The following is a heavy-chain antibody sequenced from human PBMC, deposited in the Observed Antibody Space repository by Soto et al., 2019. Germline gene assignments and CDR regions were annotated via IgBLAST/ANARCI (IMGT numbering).Heavy chain of an antibody. CDR3: AGACGEGYGFDY. Sequence: QVQLVQSGAEVKKPGASVKVSCKASGYTFTSYGISWVRQAPGQGLEWMGWISAYNGNTNYAQKLQGRVTMTTDTTTSTASRERRSRRSDDTAVYYCAGACGEGYGFDYWGQGTLVTVSS. CDR2: ISAYNGNT. V-gene: IGHV1-18*01. CDR1: GYTFTSYG. D-gene: IGHD5-18*01. J-gene: IGHJ4*02.